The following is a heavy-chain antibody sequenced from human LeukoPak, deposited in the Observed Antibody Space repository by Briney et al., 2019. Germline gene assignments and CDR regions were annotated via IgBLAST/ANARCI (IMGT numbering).Heavy chain of an antibody. CDR1: GGSISSYY. CDR2: IYTSGST. J-gene: IGHJ6*03. D-gene: IGHD2-21*01. V-gene: IGHV4-4*07. CDR3: ASSPRIASYMDV. Sequence: SETLSLTCTVSGGSISSYYWSWIRQPAGKGLEWIGRIYTSGSTNYNPSLKSRDTMSVDTSKNQFSLKLSSVTAADTAVYYCASSPRIASYMDVWGKGTTVTVSS.